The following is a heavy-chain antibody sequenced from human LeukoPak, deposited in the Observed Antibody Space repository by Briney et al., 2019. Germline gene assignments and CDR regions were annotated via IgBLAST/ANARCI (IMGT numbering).Heavy chain of an antibody. V-gene: IGHV3-21*01. CDR1: GFTFSSYE. D-gene: IGHD5-18*01. CDR2: IGSSSSYI. J-gene: IGHJ4*02. CDR3: AASTKHTAMVDY. Sequence: PGGSLRLSCAASGFTFSSYEMNRVRQAPGKGLEWVSSIGSSSSYIYYADSVKGRFTISRDNAKNSLHLQMNSLRAEDTAVYYCAASTKHTAMVDYWGQGTLVTVSS.